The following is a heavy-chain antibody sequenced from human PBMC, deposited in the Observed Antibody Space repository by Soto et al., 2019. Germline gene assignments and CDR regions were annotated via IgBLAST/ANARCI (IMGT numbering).Heavy chain of an antibody. J-gene: IGHJ6*03. D-gene: IGHD3-9*01. CDR2: INPSGGST. V-gene: IGHV1-46*03. CDR1: GYTFTSYY. Sequence: GASVKVSCKASGYTFTSYYMHWVRQAPGQGLEWMGIINPSGGSTSYAQKFQGRVTMTRDTSTSTVYMELSSLRSEDTAVYYCARDSYDILTGCYNDDYYYYMDVWGKGTTVTVSS. CDR3: ARDSYDILTGCYNDDYYYYMDV.